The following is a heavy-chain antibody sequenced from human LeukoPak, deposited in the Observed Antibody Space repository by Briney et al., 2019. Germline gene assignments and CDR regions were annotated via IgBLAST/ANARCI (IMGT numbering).Heavy chain of an antibody. D-gene: IGHD7-27*01. CDR2: IKSNTNGGTT. CDR1: GFSFSSAW. Sequence: GGSLRLSCAGSGFSFSSAWMNWVRQAPGKGLEWVGLIKSNTNGGTTAYAAPVKGRFTISRDDSKNTLYLQMDSLKTEDTGVYYCTTGYWGSNYWGQGTLVTVSS. CDR3: TTGYWGSNY. J-gene: IGHJ4*02. V-gene: IGHV3-15*07.